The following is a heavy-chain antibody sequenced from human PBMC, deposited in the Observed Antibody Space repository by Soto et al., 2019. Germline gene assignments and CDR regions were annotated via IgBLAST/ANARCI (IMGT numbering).Heavy chain of an antibody. J-gene: IGHJ6*02. D-gene: IGHD3-10*01. CDR2: IIPIFGTA. CDR1: GGTFSSYA. CDR3: ARGRVGEFGEPSQGMDV. Sequence: QVQLVQSGAEVKKPGSSVKVSCKASGGTFSSYAISWVRQAPGQGLEWMGGIIPIFGTANYAQEFQGRVTITADESTSTAYMELSSLRSEDTAVYYCARGRVGEFGEPSQGMDVWGQGTTVTVSS. V-gene: IGHV1-69*01.